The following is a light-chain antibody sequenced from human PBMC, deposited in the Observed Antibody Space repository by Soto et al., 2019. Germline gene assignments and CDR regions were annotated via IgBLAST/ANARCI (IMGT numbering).Light chain of an antibody. J-gene: IGLJ2*01. CDR3: QSYDTSLSGVV. V-gene: IGLV1-40*01. Sequence: QSVLTQPPSVSGAPGQRVTISCTGSSSNIGAGYDVYWYHQLPETAPKLLIYGNTNRPSGVPDRFSGSKSGTSASLAITGLQAEDEADYYCQSYDTSLSGVVFGGGTKLTVL. CDR1: SSNIGAGYD. CDR2: GNT.